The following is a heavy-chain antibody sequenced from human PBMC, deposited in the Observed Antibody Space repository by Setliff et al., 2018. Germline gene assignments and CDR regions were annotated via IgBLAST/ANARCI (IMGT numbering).Heavy chain of an antibody. CDR2: IQTSGTT. CDR1: GGSISSGNYY. D-gene: IGHD2-8*01. CDR3: AREDGPNYYYYYMDV. V-gene: IGHV4-61*09. J-gene: IGHJ6*03. Sequence: SETLSLTCTVSGGSISSGNYYWSWIRQPAGKGLEWIGHIQTSGTTNYNPSLKSRVTISVDTSKNQFSLKLSAVTATDTAVYFCAREDGPNYYYYYMDVWGKGTTVTVSS.